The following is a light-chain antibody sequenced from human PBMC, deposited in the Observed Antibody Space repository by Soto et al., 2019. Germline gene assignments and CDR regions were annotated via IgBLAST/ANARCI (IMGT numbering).Light chain of an antibody. CDR1: QTISNSY. V-gene: IGKV3D-15*01. CDR2: EAS. J-gene: IGKJ3*01. CDR3: QQYNNWPLA. Sequence: EIVMTQSPATLSVSPGERATPSCRSSQTISNSYLAWYQQKPGQAPRLLIYEASRRATGIPDRFSGSGSGTDFTLTISGLQSEDFAVYFCQQYNNWPLAFGPGTKVDIK.